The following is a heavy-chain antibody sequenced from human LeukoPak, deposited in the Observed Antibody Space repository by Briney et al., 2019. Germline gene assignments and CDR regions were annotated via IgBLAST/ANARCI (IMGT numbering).Heavy chain of an antibody. J-gene: IGHJ4*02. Sequence: SETLSLTCAVYGGSFSGYYWTWIRQTPEKGLEWIGRIYTSGSTNYNASLKSRVSMSVDTSKNQFSLKLSSVTAADTAVFYCARENSGSYREFDYWGQGTLVTVSS. CDR1: GGSFSGYY. CDR3: ARENSGSYREFDY. CDR2: IYTSGST. V-gene: IGHV4-59*10. D-gene: IGHD1-26*01.